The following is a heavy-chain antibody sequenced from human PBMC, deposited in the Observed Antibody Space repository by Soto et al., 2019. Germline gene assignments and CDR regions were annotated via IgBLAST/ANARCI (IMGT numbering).Heavy chain of an antibody. D-gene: IGHD4-17*01. CDR2: IKQDGSEK. Sequence: VGSLRLSGAASGFTFSSYWMSWVRQARGKGLEWVANIKQDGSEKYYVDSVKGRFTISRDNAKNSLYLQMNSLRAEDTAVYYCARDRTYGDPDAFDIWGQGTMVTVSS. V-gene: IGHV3-7*01. CDR1: GFTFSSYW. CDR3: ARDRTYGDPDAFDI. J-gene: IGHJ3*02.